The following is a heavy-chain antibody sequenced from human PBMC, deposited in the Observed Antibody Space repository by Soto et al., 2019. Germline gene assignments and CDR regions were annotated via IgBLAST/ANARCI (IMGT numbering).Heavy chain of an antibody. J-gene: IGHJ3*02. Sequence: QVQLVESGGGLVKPGGSLRLSCAASGFTFSDYYMSWIRQAPGKGLEWVSYISSSSSYTNYADSVKGRFTISRDNAKNSLYLQMNSLRAEDTAVYYCARAPRQFGDLCSGCAFDIWGQGTMVTVSS. D-gene: IGHD3-10*01. CDR3: ARAPRQFGDLCSGCAFDI. V-gene: IGHV3-11*06. CDR1: GFTFSDYY. CDR2: ISSSSSYT.